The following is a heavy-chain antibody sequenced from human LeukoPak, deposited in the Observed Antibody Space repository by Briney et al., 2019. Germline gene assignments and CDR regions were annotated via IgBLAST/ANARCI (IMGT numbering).Heavy chain of an antibody. CDR2: IYPDDSDS. D-gene: IGHD4-17*01. J-gene: IGHJ6*04. CDR1: GCKFTNYW. CDR3: ARHASGDYDPTDHYDGMDV. V-gene: IGHV5-51*01. Sequence: GGAVKISFQGGGCKFTNYWIAWVRPMPGQDLAGMGGIYPDDSDSRYSPSFQGQVTISVDKPITTVYLQWSSLPASDTGMYYCARHASGDYDPTDHYDGMDVWGKGTTVTVSS.